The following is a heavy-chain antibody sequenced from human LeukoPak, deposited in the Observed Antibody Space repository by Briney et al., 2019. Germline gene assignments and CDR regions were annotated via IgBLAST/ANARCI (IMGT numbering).Heavy chain of an antibody. CDR1: GGSISSYY. CDR3: ARGTLYYYGSGSYQDAFDI. Sequence: SETQSLTCTVSGGSISSYYWSWIRQPPGKGLEWIGYIYYSGSTNYNPSLKSRVTISVDTSKNQFSLKLSSVTAADTAVYYCARGTLYYYGSGSYQDAFDIWGQGTMVTVSS. J-gene: IGHJ3*02. CDR2: IYYSGST. V-gene: IGHV4-59*01. D-gene: IGHD3-10*01.